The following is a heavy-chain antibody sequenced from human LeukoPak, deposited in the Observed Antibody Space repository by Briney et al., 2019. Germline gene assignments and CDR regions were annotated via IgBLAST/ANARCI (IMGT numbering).Heavy chain of an antibody. CDR2: ISAYNGNT. CDR1: GYTFTSYG. CDR3: ARGGPIAVAGTVPDK. V-gene: IGHV1-18*01. D-gene: IGHD6-19*01. Sequence: ASVKVSCKASGYTFTSYGISWVRQAPGQGLEWMGWISAYNGNTNYAQKLQGRVTMTTDTSTSTAYMELRSLRSDDTAVYYCARGGPIAVAGTVPDKWGQGTLVTVSS. J-gene: IGHJ4*02.